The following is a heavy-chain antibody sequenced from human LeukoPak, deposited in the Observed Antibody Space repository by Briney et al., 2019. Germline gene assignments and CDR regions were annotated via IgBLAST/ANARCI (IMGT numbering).Heavy chain of an antibody. CDR2: IYYSGGT. CDR3: ARPGFGYYGSGSYYIPPGLPSYMDV. Sequence: PSETLSLTCTVSGGSISSSNCYWGWIRQPPGKRLEWIGSIYYSGGTYYNASLKSRVTISIDTSKNQFSLKLSSVTAADTAVYYCARPGFGYYGSGSYYIPPGLPSYMDVWGKGTTVTISS. V-gene: IGHV4-39*01. D-gene: IGHD3-10*01. CDR1: GGSISSSNCY. J-gene: IGHJ6*03.